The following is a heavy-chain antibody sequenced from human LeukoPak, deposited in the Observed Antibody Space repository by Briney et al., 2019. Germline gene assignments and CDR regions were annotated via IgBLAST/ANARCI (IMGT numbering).Heavy chain of an antibody. CDR3: AREGGSGSGRGLDY. V-gene: IGHV4-4*02. D-gene: IGHD3-10*01. CDR1: GDSISSNNW. CDR2: IYHSGST. Sequence: SETLSLTCAVSGDSISSNNWWSWVRQPPGKGLEWIGEIYHSGSTNSNPSLKSRVTISVDTSKNQFSLKLSSVTAADMAMYYCAREGGSGSGRGLDYWGQGTLVTVSS. J-gene: IGHJ4*02.